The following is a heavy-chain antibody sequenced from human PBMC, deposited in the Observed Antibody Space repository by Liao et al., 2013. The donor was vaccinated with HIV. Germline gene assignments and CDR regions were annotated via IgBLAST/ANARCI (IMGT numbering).Heavy chain of an antibody. CDR1: GGSISSSSYY. Sequence: QLQLQESGPGLVKPSETLSLTCTVSGGSISSSSYYWGWIRQPPGKGLEWIGSIYYSGSTYYNPSLKSRVTISVDTSKNQFSLKLSSVTAADTAVYYCASFRYYDFWSGKPDYWGQGTLVTVSS. CDR2: IYYSGST. CDR3: ASFRYYDFWSGKPDY. D-gene: IGHD3-3*01. V-gene: IGHV4-39*07. J-gene: IGHJ4*02.